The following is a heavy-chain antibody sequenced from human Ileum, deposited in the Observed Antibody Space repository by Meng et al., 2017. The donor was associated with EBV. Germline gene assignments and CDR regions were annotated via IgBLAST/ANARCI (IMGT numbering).Heavy chain of an antibody. V-gene: IGHV4-61*01. J-gene: IGHJ4*02. CDR1: GGFVGTGSPR. Sequence: QESGPGLLKPSQALSPARTVSGGFVGTGSPRWTWNRQLPGKGLELTCNIYYLGNTNYIPSLKSRLTISVDTSKNQFYLRLSPVTAADTAMYYCARDPNPGYCSGGGCFDLGQGTLVTVSS. D-gene: IGHD2-15*01. CDR3: ARDPNPGYCSGGGCFD. CDR2: IYYLGNT.